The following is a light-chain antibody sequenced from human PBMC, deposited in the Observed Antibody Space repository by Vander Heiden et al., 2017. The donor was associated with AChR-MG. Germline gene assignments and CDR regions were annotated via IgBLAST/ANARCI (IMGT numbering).Light chain of an antibody. CDR2: GAS. CDR3: QQENNWPPT. V-gene: IGKV3-15*01. J-gene: IGKJ1*01. CDR1: QSVSSN. Sequence: VMTQSPATLSVSPGERATLSCRASQSVSSNLAWYQQKPGQAPRLLIYGASTRATGIPARFSGSGSGTEFTLTISSLQSEDFAVYYCQQENNWPPTFGQGTKVEIK.